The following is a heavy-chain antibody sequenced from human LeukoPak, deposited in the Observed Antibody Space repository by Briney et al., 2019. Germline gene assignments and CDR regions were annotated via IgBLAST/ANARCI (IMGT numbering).Heavy chain of an antibody. D-gene: IGHD3-16*02. CDR2: IGTAGDT. CDR3: ARGSSRDYVWGSYRYTQEFDY. V-gene: IGHV3-13*01. CDR1: GFTFSSYD. J-gene: IGHJ4*02. Sequence: PGGSLRLSCAASGFTFSSYDMHWVRQATGKGLEWVSAIGTAGDTYYPGSVKGRFTISRENAKNSLYLQMNSLRAGDTAVYYCARGSSRDYVWGSYRYTQEFDYWGQGTLVTVSS.